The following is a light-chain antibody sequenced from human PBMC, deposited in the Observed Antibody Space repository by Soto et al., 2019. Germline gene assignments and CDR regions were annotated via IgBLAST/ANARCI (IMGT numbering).Light chain of an antibody. CDR2: GAS. J-gene: IGKJ4*01. V-gene: IGKV3-15*01. CDR1: QTITSN. CDR3: QQYSSWVT. Sequence: EIVMTQSPVTLSLSPGDTATLSCRASQTITSNLAWHQQKPGQPPRLLIYGASTRATGIPARFSGSGSGTEFTLTITNLQSEDFAVYYCQQYSSWVTFGGGTQLEI.